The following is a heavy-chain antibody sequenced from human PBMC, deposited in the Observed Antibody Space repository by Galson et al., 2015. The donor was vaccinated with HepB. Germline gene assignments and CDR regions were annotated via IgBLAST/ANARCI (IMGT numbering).Heavy chain of an antibody. V-gene: IGHV4-61*02. D-gene: IGHD4-23*01. CDR2: IYTSGST. Sequence: TLSLTCTVSGGSISSGSYYWSWIRQPAGKGLEWIGRIYTSGSTNYNPSLKSRVTMSVDTSKNQFSLKLSSVTAADTAVYYCARFRGVVTGFDYWGQGTLVTVSS. CDR3: ARFRGVVTGFDY. CDR1: GGSISSGSYY. J-gene: IGHJ4*02.